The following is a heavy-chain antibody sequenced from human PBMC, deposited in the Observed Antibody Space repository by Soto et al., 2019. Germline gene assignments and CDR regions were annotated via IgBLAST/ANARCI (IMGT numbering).Heavy chain of an antibody. CDR3: ASPDSSGFLDY. Sequence: SATLSLTCTVSGGSISSSSYYWGWIRQPPGKGLEWIGSIYYSGSTYYNPSLKSRVTISVDTSKNQFSLKLSSVTAADTAVYYCASPDSSGFLDYWGQGTLVTVSS. CDR2: IYYSGST. D-gene: IGHD3-22*01. CDR1: GGSISSSSYY. J-gene: IGHJ4*02. V-gene: IGHV4-39*01.